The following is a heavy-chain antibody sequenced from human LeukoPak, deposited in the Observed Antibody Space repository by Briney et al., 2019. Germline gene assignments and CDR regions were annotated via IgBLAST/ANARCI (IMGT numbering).Heavy chain of an antibody. Sequence: ASVKVSCKASGYTFTGYYMHWVRQAPGQGLEWMGWINPNSGGTNYAQKLQGRVTMTTDKSTSTAYMELRSLRSDDTAVYYCARDPHYYDSSDAFDIWGQGTMVTVSS. J-gene: IGHJ3*02. CDR3: ARDPHYYDSSDAFDI. CDR1: GYTFTGYY. D-gene: IGHD3-22*01. V-gene: IGHV1-2*02. CDR2: INPNSGGT.